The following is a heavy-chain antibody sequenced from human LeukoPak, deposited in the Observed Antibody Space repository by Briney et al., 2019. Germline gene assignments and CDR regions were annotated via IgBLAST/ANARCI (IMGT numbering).Heavy chain of an antibody. CDR3: AIGPDDSSGYYGGDFDY. V-gene: IGHV4-34*01. J-gene: IGHJ4*02. Sequence: SDTLSLTCAVSGGSFSGYYWNWIRQPPGKGLEWIGEINHSGSTNYNPSLKSRVTISVDTSKNQFSLKLSSVTAADTAVYYGAIGPDDSSGYYGGDFDYWGQGTLVTVSS. CDR2: INHSGST. CDR1: GGSFSGYY. D-gene: IGHD3-22*01.